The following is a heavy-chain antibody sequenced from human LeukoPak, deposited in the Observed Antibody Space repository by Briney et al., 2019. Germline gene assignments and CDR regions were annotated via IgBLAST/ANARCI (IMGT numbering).Heavy chain of an antibody. CDR2: IRFDGINK. CDR1: GFIFSTYG. D-gene: IGHD6-13*01. Sequence: GGSLRLSCAASGFIFSTYGMHWVRQAPGKGLEWVAFIRFDGINKNYADSVKGRFTISRDNSKNTLYLQMNSLRAEDTAVYYCALNPGIAAAGTFDYWGQGTLVTVSS. CDR3: ALNPGIAAAGTFDY. J-gene: IGHJ4*02. V-gene: IGHV3-30*02.